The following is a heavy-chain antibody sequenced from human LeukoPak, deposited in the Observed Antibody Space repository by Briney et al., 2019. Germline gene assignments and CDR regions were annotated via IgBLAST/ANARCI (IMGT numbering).Heavy chain of an antibody. CDR1: GYTFTSYY. D-gene: IGHD3-16*01. V-gene: IGHV1-46*01. CDR3: ARDIWVEPYGMDV. Sequence: ASVKVSCKASGYTFTSYYMHWVRQAPGQGLEWMGIINPSGGSTSYAQKFQGRVTMTRDTSTSTAYMELRSLRSDDTAVYYCARDIWVEPYGMDVWGQGTTVTVSS. CDR2: INPSGGST. J-gene: IGHJ6*02.